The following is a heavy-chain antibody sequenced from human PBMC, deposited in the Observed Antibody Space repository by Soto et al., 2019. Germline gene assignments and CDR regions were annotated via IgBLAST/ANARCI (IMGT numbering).Heavy chain of an antibody. CDR2: INPNSGGT. V-gene: IGHV1-2*04. CDR1: GYTFTGYY. Sequence: ASVKVSCKASGYTFTGYYMHWVRQAPGQGLEWMGWINPNSGGTNYAQKFQGWVTMTRDTSISTAYMELSRLRSDDTAVYYCARGAMIAVAGPCVYWGQGXLVTVSS. D-gene: IGHD6-19*01. J-gene: IGHJ4*02. CDR3: ARGAMIAVAGPCVY.